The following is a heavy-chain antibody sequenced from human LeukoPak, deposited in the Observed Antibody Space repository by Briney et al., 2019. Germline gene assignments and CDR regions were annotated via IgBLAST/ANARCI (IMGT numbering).Heavy chain of an antibody. V-gene: IGHV3-15*01. D-gene: IGHD4-17*01. CDR3: ADLGDYAVG. CDR1: GFTFNNAW. CDR2: IKSKTDGGTT. Sequence: GGSLRLSCAASGFTFNNAWMSWVRQAPGKGLERVGRIKSKTDGGTTDYAAPVKGRFTISRDDSKRMLYLQMNSLKTEDTAVYYCADLGDYAVGWGQGTLVTVSS. J-gene: IGHJ4*02.